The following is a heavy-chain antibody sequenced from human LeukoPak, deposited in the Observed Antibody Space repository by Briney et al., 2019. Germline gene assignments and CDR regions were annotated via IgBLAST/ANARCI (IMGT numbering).Heavy chain of an antibody. V-gene: IGHV1-24*01. CDR3: ATTVVIASYYYDSSGYQGGFDY. CDR1: GYTLTELS. J-gene: IGHJ4*02. Sequence: ASVKVSCKVSGYTLTELSMHWVRQAPGKGLEWMGGFDPEDGETIYAQKFQGRVTMTEDTSTDTAYMELSSLRSEDTAVYYCATTVVIASYYYDSSGYQGGFDYWGQGTLVTVSS. CDR2: FDPEDGET. D-gene: IGHD3-22*01.